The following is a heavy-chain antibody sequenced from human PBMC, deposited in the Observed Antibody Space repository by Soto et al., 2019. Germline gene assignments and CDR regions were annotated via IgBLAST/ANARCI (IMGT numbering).Heavy chain of an antibody. V-gene: IGHV3-53*01. J-gene: IGHJ4*02. CDR3: VQTTGWPGFDF. CDR2: IYGGGTT. Sequence: EVQLVESGGGLIQPGGSLRLSCAASGFTVSSKYMTWVRQAPGKGLEWVSVIYGGGTTYYADSVKDRFTISRDNSKTTLYLQVNSLRAEDTAVYYCVQTTGWPGFDFWGQGTLVTVSS. D-gene: IGHD6-19*01. CDR1: GFTVSSKY.